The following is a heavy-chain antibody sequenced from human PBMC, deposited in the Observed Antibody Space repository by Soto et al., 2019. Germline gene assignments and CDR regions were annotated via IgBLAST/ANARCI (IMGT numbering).Heavy chain of an antibody. V-gene: IGHV4-34*01. Sequence: QVQLQQWGAGLLKPSETLSLTCAVYGGSFSGYYWSWIRQPPGKGLEWIGEINHSGSTNYNPSLKSRVTISVDTSKNQFSLKLSSVIAADTAVYYCARGGRIVGATKSRKYYFDYWGQGTLVTVSS. D-gene: IGHD1-26*01. CDR2: INHSGST. CDR3: ARGGRIVGATKSRKYYFDY. CDR1: GGSFSGYY. J-gene: IGHJ4*02.